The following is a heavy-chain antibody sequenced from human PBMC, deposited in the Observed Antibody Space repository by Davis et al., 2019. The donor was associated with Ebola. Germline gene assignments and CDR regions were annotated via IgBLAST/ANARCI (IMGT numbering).Heavy chain of an antibody. CDR3: ARSLNWYYFDY. V-gene: IGHV4-59*08. CDR2: IHNSGSG. CDR1: GGSTSSYY. J-gene: IGHJ4*02. Sequence: PSETLSLTCTVSGGSTSSYYWSWIRQPPGEGLEWIGYIHNSGSGDYNPSLKSRVTISGDTSKNQISLRLSSVTAADTAVYYCARSLNWYYFDYWGQGTLVTVSS.